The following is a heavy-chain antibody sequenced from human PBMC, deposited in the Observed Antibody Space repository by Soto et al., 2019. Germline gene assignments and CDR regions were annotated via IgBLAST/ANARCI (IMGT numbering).Heavy chain of an antibody. J-gene: IGHJ6*02. CDR3: AIHGHTSRLYYPPYYYYCMDV. V-gene: IGHV5-10-1*01. CDR2: IDPSDSYT. CDR1: GYSFTSYW. Sequence: GESLRISCKGSGYSFTSYWISWVRQMPGKGLEWMGRIDPSDSYTNYSPSFQGHVTISADKSISTAYLQWSSLKASDTAMYYCAIHGHTSRLYYPPYYYYCMDVWGQGTTGTVSS. D-gene: IGHD3-16*01.